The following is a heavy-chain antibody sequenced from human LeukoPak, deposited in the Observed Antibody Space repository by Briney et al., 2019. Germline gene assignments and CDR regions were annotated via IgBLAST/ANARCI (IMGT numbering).Heavy chain of an antibody. CDR2: ISSRSSNK. Sequence: GGSLRLSCAASGFTFSNYYMSWIRQAPGKGLVWVSYISSRSSNKEYADSVKGRFTISRDNAKNSLYLQMNSLRAEDTALYYCARDASNYYDSSAFSYWGQGTLVTVSS. J-gene: IGHJ4*02. CDR1: GFTFSNYY. V-gene: IGHV3-11*06. CDR3: ARDASNYYDSSAFSY. D-gene: IGHD3-22*01.